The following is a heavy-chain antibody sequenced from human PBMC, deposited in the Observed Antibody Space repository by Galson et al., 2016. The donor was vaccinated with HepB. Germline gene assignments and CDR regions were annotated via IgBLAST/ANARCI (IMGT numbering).Heavy chain of an antibody. CDR2: IYPGDSDT. J-gene: IGHJ5*02. D-gene: IGHD1-26*01. V-gene: IGHV5-51*01. CDR3: ARLHVPFIGMSWFDP. Sequence: QSGAEVKKPGESLKISCKGSGDSFTRYWIAWVRQTPVKGLEWMGSIYPGDSDTTYNPSFQGQVTISADKSISTAYVQWSSLQASDTAMSYCARLHVPFIGMSWFDPWGQGTLVTVSS. CDR1: GDSFTRYW.